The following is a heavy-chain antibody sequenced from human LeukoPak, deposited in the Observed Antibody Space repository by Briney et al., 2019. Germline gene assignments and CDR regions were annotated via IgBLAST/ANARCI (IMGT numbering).Heavy chain of an antibody. Sequence: GGSLRLSCAASGFTFSDNYLSWSRRAPGEGREWFSYIISSSSYTNYAASVKGRFTISRDNAKNSLYLQMNSLRAEDTAVYYCARVMRLQLWCERGFDYWGQGTLVTVSS. V-gene: IGHV3-11*06. J-gene: IGHJ4*02. CDR3: ARVMRLQLWCERGFDY. D-gene: IGHD5-18*01. CDR2: IISSSSYT. CDR1: GFTFSDNY.